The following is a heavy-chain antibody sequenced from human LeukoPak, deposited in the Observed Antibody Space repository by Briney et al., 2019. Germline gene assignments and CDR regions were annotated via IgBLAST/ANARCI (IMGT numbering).Heavy chain of an antibody. J-gene: IGHJ4*02. CDR2: IYYSGTT. CDR3: ARLVVPAAMGHGLDY. D-gene: IGHD2-2*01. CDR1: GGSISSTSYY. V-gene: IGHV4-39*01. Sequence: PSETLSLTCVVSGGSISSTSYYWGWIRQPPGKGLEWIGTIYYSGTTYYNPSLKSRVTISVDTSKNQFYLKLSSVTAADTAGYYCARLVVPAAMGHGLDYWGQGTMVIVSS.